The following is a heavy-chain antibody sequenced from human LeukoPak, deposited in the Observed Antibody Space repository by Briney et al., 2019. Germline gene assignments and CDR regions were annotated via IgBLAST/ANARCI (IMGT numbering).Heavy chain of an antibody. V-gene: IGHV1-18*01. D-gene: IGHD6-13*01. CDR2: ISAYNGNT. CDR3: ARDPTLSIAAAGTEIDH. J-gene: IGHJ4*02. CDR1: GYTFTSYG. Sequence: ASVKVSCKASGYTFTSYGISWVRQAPGQGLEWMGWISAYNGNTNYAKNLWGRVTMTTDTSTSTAYMELRSLRSDDTAVYYCARDPTLSIAAAGTEIDHWGQGTLVTVSS.